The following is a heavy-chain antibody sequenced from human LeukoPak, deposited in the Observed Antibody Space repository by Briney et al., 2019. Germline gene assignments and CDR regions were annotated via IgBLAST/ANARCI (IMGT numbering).Heavy chain of an antibody. CDR1: GGSLSSSSYY. D-gene: IGHD1-26*01. CDR2: IYYSGST. V-gene: IGHV4-39*01. CDR3: ARHGSRWRGGLVGAFDY. J-gene: IGHJ4*02. Sequence: SETLSLTCTVSGGSLSSSSYYWGWIRQPPGKGLEWIGGIYYSGSTYYNPSLKSRVTISGDTSKNQFSLKLSSVTAADTAVYYCARHGSRWRGGLVGAFDYWGQGTLVTVSS.